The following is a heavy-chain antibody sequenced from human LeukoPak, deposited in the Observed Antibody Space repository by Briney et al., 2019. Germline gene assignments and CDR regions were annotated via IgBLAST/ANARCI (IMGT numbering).Heavy chain of an antibody. CDR1: GGSISSSSYY. Sequence: SETLSLTCSVSGGSISSSSYYWGWIRQPPGKGLEWIGSIHYSGSTYYNPSLKSRVTISVDRSKNQFSLKLSSVTAADTAVYYCARWGDAFDIWGQGTMVTVSS. J-gene: IGHJ3*02. CDR2: IHYSGST. CDR3: ARWGDAFDI. V-gene: IGHV4-39*07. D-gene: IGHD4-23*01.